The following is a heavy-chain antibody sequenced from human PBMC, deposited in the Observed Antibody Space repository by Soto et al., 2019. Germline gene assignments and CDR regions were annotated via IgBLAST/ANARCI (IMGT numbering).Heavy chain of an antibody. J-gene: IGHJ6*02. V-gene: IGHV5-51*01. Sequence: GESLKISCKGSGYTFTNYWIGCVRQMPGKGLEWMVIIYPGDSDTKYTPSFQGQVTIPADKSITTTYLQWSSLKASDTAIYYCAASIFYYGMDVGGQGTTVTVSS. CDR3: AASIFYYGMDV. CDR2: IYPGDSDT. CDR1: GYTFTNYW.